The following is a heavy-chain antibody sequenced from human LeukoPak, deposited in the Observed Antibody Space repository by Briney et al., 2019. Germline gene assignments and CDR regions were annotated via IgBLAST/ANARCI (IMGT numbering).Heavy chain of an antibody. Sequence: GGSLRLSCAASGCTFSSYAMSWVRQAPGKGLELLAYISHDGSYQYHVDSVKGRFTVSRDNSKNTLYLQMNSLSAEDSAVYYCLPELGAKNYFDYWGQGTLVTVSS. CDR3: LPELGAKNYFDY. D-gene: IGHD1-14*01. J-gene: IGHJ4*02. CDR1: GCTFSSYA. CDR2: ISHDGSYQ. V-gene: IGHV3-30*03.